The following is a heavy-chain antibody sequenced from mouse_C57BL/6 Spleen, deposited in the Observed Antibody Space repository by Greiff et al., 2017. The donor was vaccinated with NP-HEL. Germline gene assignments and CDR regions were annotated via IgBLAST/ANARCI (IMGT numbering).Heavy chain of an antibody. CDR2: LSPSDSYT. CDR1: GYTFTSYW. V-gene: IGHV1-69*01. Sequence: QVQLQQPGAALVLPGASVKLSCKASGYTFTSYWMHWVKQRPGQGLEWIGELSPSDSYTNYNQKFKGKSTLTVDKSSSTAYMQLSSLTSEDSAVYYCASYGSSYGMDYWGQGTSVTVSS. J-gene: IGHJ4*01. D-gene: IGHD1-1*01. CDR3: ASYGSSYGMDY.